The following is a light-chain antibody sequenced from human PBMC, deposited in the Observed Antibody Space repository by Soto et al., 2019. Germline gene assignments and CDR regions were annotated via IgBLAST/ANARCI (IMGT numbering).Light chain of an antibody. V-gene: IGKV1-39*01. Sequence: DIQVTQSPPSLSASVGDRVSITCRASQYTSNYLNWYQHKPGEAPKLLIYFASTLQLGAASRFSGTVYGTELTTSILCLQADDFATYYWRNSYLVPWAFGHGTKVELK. J-gene: IGKJ1*01. CDR1: QYTSNY. CDR3: RNSYLVPWA. CDR2: FAS.